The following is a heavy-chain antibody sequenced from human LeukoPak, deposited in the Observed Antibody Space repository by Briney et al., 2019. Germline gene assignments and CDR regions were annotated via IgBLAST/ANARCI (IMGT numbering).Heavy chain of an antibody. V-gene: IGHV4-4*07. CDR3: ARRAAFGVVIMRHYYYYYMDV. Sequence: SETLSLTCTVSGGSISSYYWSWIRQPAGKGLEWIGRIYTSGSTNYNPSLKSRVTMSVDTSKNQFSLKLSSVTAADTAVYYCARRAAFGVVIMRHYYYYYMDVWGKGTTVTVSS. J-gene: IGHJ6*03. CDR1: GGSISSYY. CDR2: IYTSGST. D-gene: IGHD3-3*01.